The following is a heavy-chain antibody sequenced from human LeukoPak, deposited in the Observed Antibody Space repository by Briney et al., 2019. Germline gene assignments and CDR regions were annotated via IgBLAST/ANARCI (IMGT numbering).Heavy chain of an antibody. Sequence: GGSLRLSCAAYGFTFSIYEMNWVRQAPGKGLEWISYIDTSGTTTYYADSVRGRFTVSRDNTNNSLYLQMNTLRAEDTAVYYCARGQYCTNGVCYIAYMDVWGKGTTVTVSS. D-gene: IGHD2-8*01. V-gene: IGHV3-48*03. CDR1: GFTFSIYE. CDR2: IDTSGTTT. CDR3: ARGQYCTNGVCYIAYMDV. J-gene: IGHJ6*03.